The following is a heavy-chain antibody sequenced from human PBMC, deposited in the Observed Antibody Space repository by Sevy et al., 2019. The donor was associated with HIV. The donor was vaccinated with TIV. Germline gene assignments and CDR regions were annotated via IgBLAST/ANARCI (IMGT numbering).Heavy chain of an antibody. CDR2: MSHDGNYK. CDR3: ARLFSCGGDCYYLDY. Sequence: GGSLRLSCAASGFTFSDYDMHWVRQAPGKGLEWVAVMSHDGNYKNHADSVKVRFTISRDNFKNTLYLQMNSLRVKDTAVYFCARLFSCGGDCYYLDYWGQGAPVTVSS. D-gene: IGHD2-21*02. CDR1: GFTFSDYD. V-gene: IGHV3-30*04. J-gene: IGHJ4*02.